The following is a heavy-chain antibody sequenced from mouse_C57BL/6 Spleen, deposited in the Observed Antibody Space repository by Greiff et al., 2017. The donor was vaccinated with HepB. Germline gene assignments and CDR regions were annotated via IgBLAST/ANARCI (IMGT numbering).Heavy chain of an antibody. CDR3: AREGDYDKFGFDY. D-gene: IGHD2-4*01. CDR2: IYPRDGST. CDR1: GYTFTSYD. V-gene: IGHV1-85*01. J-gene: IGHJ2*01. Sequence: VQLQQSGPELVKPGASVKLSCKASGYTFTSYDINWVKQRPGQGLEWIGWIYPRDGSTKYNEKFKGQATLTVDTSSSTAYMELHSLTSEDSAVYFCAREGDYDKFGFDYWGQGTTLTVSS.